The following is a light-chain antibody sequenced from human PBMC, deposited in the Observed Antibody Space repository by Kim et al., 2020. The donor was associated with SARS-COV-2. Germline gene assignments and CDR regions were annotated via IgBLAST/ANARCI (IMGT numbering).Light chain of an antibody. CDR3: QAWDSSTKV. Sequence: SYELTQPPSVSVSPGQTASITCSGDKLGDKYACWYQQKPGQSPVLVIYQDSERPSGIPERFSGSNSGNTATLTISGTQAMDEADYYCQAWDSSTKVFGGGTQLTVL. J-gene: IGLJ3*02. CDR2: QDS. V-gene: IGLV3-1*01. CDR1: KLGDKY.